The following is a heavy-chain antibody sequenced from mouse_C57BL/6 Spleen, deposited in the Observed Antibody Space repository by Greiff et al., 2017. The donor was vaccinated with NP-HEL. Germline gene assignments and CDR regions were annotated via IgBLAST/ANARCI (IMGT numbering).Heavy chain of an antibody. D-gene: IGHD5-1-1*01. J-gene: IGHJ4*01. Sequence: EVKLVESGGGLVQPKGSLKLSCAASGFSFNTYAMNWVRQAPGKGLEWVARIRSKSNNYATYYADSVKDRFTISRDDSESMLYLQMNNLKTEDTAMYYCVRSRHTTGSMDYWGQGTSVTVSS. CDR1: GFSFNTYA. V-gene: IGHV10-1*01. CDR3: VRSRHTTGSMDY. CDR2: IRSKSNNYAT.